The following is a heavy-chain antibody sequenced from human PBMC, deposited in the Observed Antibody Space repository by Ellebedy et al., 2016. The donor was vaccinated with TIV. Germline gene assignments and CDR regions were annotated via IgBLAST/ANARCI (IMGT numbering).Heavy chain of an antibody. V-gene: IGHV4-39*07. CDR1: GGSISTSTYY. CDR2: IYYSGST. J-gene: IGHJ6*02. Sequence: MPSETLSLTCTVSGGSISTSTYYWGWIRQHPGKGLEWIGSIYYSGSTYYNPSLKSRVTISVDTSKNQFSLKLTSVTAADTAVYYCARVSTEAAAGPSYYYYNGMDVWGQGTTVTVSS. CDR3: ARVSTEAAAGPSYYYYNGMDV. D-gene: IGHD6-13*01.